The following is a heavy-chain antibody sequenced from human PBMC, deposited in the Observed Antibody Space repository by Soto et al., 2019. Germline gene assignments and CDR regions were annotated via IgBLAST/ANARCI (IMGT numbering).Heavy chain of an antibody. CDR1: GFTFSSYA. CDR3: ANNPQESYYDSSGYYSY. J-gene: IGHJ4*02. D-gene: IGHD3-22*01. CDR2: ISYDGSNK. Sequence: PGGSLRLSCAASGFTFSSYAMHWVRQAPGKGLEWVAVISYDGSNKYYADSVKGRFTIPRDNSKNTLYLQMNSLRAEDTAVYYCANNPQESYYDSSGYYSYWGQGTLVTVSS. V-gene: IGHV3-30-3*01.